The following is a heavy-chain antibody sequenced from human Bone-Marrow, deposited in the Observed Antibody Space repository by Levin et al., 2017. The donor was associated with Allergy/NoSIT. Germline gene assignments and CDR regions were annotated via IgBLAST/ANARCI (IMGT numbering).Heavy chain of an antibody. J-gene: IGHJ3*02. Sequence: SQTLSLTCTVSGDSISTSSYYWGWIRQPPGKGLEWIGNIFYSGSTYYNPSLKSRVTISVDTSKNHFSLKVTSLTAADTAVYYCARVAGKSSYGYSVTTFEIWGQGTMVTVSS. V-gene: IGHV4-39*07. D-gene: IGHD5-18*01. CDR3: ARVAGKSSYGYSVTTFEI. CDR2: IFYSGST. CDR1: GDSISTSSYY.